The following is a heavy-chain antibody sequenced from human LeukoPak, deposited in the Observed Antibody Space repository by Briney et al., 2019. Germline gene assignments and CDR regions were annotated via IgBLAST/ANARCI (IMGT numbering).Heavy chain of an antibody. V-gene: IGHV4-38-2*01. Sequence: SETLSLTCAVSGYSISSGYYWGWIRQPPGKGLEWIGSIYHRGSTYYNPSLKGRVTISVDTSKNQFSLKLSSVTAADTAVYYCARRGSRYFDYWGQGTLVTVSS. CDR2: IYHRGST. J-gene: IGHJ4*02. CDR1: GYSISSGYY. CDR3: ARRGSRYFDY.